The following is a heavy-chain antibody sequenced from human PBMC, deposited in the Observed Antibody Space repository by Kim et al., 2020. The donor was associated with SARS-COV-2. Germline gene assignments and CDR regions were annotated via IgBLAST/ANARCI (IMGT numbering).Heavy chain of an antibody. V-gene: IGHV3-23*01. CDR2: ISGSGGST. CDR1: GFTFSSYA. Sequence: GGSLRLSCAASGFTFSSYAMSWVRQAPGKGLEWVSAISGSGGSTYYADSVKGRFTISRDNSKNTLYLQMNSLRAEDTAVYYCAKDQEQWLVRLYFDYWGQGTLVTVSS. CDR3: AKDQEQWLVRLYFDY. D-gene: IGHD6-19*01. J-gene: IGHJ4*02.